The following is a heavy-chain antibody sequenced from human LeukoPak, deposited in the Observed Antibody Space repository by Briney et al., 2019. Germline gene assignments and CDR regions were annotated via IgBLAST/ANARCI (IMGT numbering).Heavy chain of an antibody. CDR1: GGSVNSGGYF. Sequence: PSETLSLTCTVSGGSVNSGGYFWSWIRQHPGRGLEWIGYIYYSGGTNYRPSLKSRVTISLDTSKNQFSLRLSSVTAADTAVYYCAGGHGPATFDIWGQGTMVTVSS. CDR3: AGGHGPATFDI. CDR2: IYYSGGT. J-gene: IGHJ3*02. V-gene: IGHV4-31*03.